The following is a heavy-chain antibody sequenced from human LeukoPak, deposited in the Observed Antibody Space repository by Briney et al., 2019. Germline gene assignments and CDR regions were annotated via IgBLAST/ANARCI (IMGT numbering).Heavy chain of an antibody. D-gene: IGHD5-18*01. CDR1: GFTFKTYW. J-gene: IGHJ4*02. CDR3: TKGTIWLPFDY. CDR2: ISGSGGST. V-gene: IGHV3-23*01. Sequence: GGSLRLSCAASGFTFKTYWMHWVRHAPGKGLEWVSAISGSGGSTYYADSVKGRFTISRDNSKNTLYLQMNSLRAEDTAVYYCTKGTIWLPFDYWGQGTLVTVSS.